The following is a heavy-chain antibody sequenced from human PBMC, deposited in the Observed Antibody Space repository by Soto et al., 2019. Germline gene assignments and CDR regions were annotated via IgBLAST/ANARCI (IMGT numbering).Heavy chain of an antibody. J-gene: IGHJ4*02. V-gene: IGHV4-30-4*08. Sequence: SETLSLTCRVSGGSISNYKYFWTWIRQPPGGGLEWIGHIYYTGSTSYNPSLRGRLTISLDTSKNEFSLRLSSVTAAETAVYYCARDHSNSPDFFDSWGQGTLVTVPQ. CDR2: IYYTGST. D-gene: IGHD4-4*01. CDR1: GGSISNYKYF. CDR3: ARDHSNSPDFFDS.